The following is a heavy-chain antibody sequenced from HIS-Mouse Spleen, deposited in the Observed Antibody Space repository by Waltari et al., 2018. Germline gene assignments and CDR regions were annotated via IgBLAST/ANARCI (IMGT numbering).Heavy chain of an antibody. Sequence: QVQLVESGGGVVQPGRSLRLSCAAPCFTFSSYAMHWVRQAPGKGLEWVAVISYDGSNKYYADSVKGRFTISRDNSKNTLYLQMNSLRAEDTAVYYCARDRGLDYWGQGTLVTVSS. V-gene: IGHV3-30-3*01. CDR2: ISYDGSNK. CDR3: ARDRGLDY. J-gene: IGHJ4*02. CDR1: CFTFSSYA.